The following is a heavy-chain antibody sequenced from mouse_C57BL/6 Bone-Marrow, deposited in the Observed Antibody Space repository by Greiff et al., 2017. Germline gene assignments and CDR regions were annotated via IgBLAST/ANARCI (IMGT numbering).Heavy chain of an antibody. CDR2: IDPSDSYT. Sequence: QVQLQQPGAELVRPGTSVTLSCKASGYTFTSYWMHWVKQRPGQGLEWIGVIDPSDSYTNYNQKFKGKATLTVDTSSSTAYMQLSSLTSEDSAVYYCARSKYYGSSYWYFDVWGTGTTVTVSA. V-gene: IGHV1-59*01. D-gene: IGHD1-1*01. CDR3: ARSKYYGSSYWYFDV. CDR1: GYTFTSYW. J-gene: IGHJ1*03.